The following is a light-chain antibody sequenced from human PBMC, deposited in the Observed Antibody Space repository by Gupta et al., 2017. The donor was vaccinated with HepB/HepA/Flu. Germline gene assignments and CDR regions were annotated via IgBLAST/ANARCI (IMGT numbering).Light chain of an antibody. J-gene: IGLJ2*01. V-gene: IGLV2-8*01. Sequence: QSGLTQPPSASGSPGQSVTLTCTGTTSDKYVSWYQQHPGKAPKLLIYEVNQWPSGVPDRFSGSQSGYTASLTVSGLQPDDEADYYCASYAASNNLLFGGGTKLTVL. CDR1: TSDKY. CDR3: ASYAASNNLL. CDR2: EVN.